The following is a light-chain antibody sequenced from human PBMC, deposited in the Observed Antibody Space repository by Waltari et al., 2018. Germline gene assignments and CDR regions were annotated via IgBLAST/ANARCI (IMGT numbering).Light chain of an antibody. Sequence: IVLTQSPGTLSLSPGERATLSCRASQTVRPTYLAWYQQKPGQAPTLLIYGASSRATGIPDRFSGSGFGTDFSLTISSLEPEDFAVYYCQQYDISPLTFGGGTKVEIK. CDR3: QQYDISPLT. CDR1: QTVRPTY. CDR2: GAS. J-gene: IGKJ4*01. V-gene: IGKV3-20*01.